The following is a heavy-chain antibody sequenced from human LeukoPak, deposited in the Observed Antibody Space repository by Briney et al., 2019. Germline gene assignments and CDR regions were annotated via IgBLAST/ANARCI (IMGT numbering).Heavy chain of an antibody. CDR3: ARGSQDSGEY. D-gene: IGHD6-19*01. Sequence: PSETLSLTCAVYGGSFSGYYRNWIRQPPGMGLEWIGEINHSGSTNYNPSLKSRVTISIDTSKNQFSLKLSSVTAADTAVYYCARGSQDSGEYWGQGTLVTVSS. CDR1: GGSFSGYY. J-gene: IGHJ4*02. CDR2: INHSGST. V-gene: IGHV4-34*01.